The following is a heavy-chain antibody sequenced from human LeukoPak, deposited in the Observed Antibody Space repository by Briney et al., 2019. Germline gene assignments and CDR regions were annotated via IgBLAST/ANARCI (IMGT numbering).Heavy chain of an antibody. J-gene: IGHJ4*02. CDR2: VNHSGST. V-gene: IGHV4-34*01. D-gene: IGHD5-18*01. CDR1: GGSFSDYY. CDR3: ARGYSYGNYFDY. Sequence: PSETLSLTCAIYGGSFSDYYWSWIRQPPGKGLEWIGEVNHSGSTNYNPSLKSRVTISVDTSKNQFSLKLSSVTAADTAVYYCARGYSYGNYFDYWGQGTLVTVSS.